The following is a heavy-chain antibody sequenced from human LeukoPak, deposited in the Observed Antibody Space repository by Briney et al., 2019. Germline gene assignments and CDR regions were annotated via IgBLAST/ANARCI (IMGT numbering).Heavy chain of an antibody. Sequence: GSLKLSCAASGFTVSSNYMSWVRQAPGKGMEWVSIIYSGGSTDYADSVKGRFTVSRDNSKNTLYLQMNSLRAEDTAVYYCARGYTYGDYWGQGTLVTVSS. J-gene: IGHJ4*02. CDR3: ARGYTYGDY. CDR1: GFTVSSNY. V-gene: IGHV3-66*01. D-gene: IGHD5-18*01. CDR2: IYSGGST.